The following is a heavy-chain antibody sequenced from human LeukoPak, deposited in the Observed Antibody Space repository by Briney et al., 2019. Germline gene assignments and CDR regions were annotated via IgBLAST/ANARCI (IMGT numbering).Heavy chain of an antibody. D-gene: IGHD3-3*01. CDR1: GFTFSSYG. CDR3: AREIFWSGYYSNLHFDY. V-gene: IGHV3-21*01. Sequence: GGSRRLSCAASGFTFSSYGMHWVRQAPGKGLEWVSSISSSGSYIYYADAVKGRFTISRDNAKNSLYLQMNSLRAEDTAVYYCAREIFWSGYYSNLHFDYWGRGTQVTVSS. CDR2: ISSSGSYI. J-gene: IGHJ4*02.